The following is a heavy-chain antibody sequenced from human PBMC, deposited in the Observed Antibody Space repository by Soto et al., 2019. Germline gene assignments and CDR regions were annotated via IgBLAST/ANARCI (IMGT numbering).Heavy chain of an antibody. Sequence: GGSQRLSCAASGFTVSSNYMSWVRQAPGKGLEWVSVIYSVGSTYYADSVKGRFTISRDNSKNTLYLQMNSLRAEDTAVYYCARGYYYDSSGSDFDYWGQGTLVTVS. J-gene: IGHJ4*02. V-gene: IGHV3-53*01. CDR1: GFTVSSNY. CDR3: ARGYYYDSSGSDFDY. CDR2: IYSVGST. D-gene: IGHD3-22*01.